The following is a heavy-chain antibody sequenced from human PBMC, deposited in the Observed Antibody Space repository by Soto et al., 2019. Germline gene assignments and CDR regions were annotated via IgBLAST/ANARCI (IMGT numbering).Heavy chain of an antibody. CDR2: ISAYNGNT. CDR3: ASSATPVTICGVVINPDAFDI. Sequence: VSEKVPCKASGYTFPSYGFRWLRQAPGQGLAWMGWISAYNGNTNYAQKLQGRVTMTTDTSTSTAYMELRSLRSDDTAVYYCASSATPVTICGVVINPDAFDIWGQGTMVTVSS. CDR1: GYTFPSYG. D-gene: IGHD3-3*01. J-gene: IGHJ3*02. V-gene: IGHV1-18*01.